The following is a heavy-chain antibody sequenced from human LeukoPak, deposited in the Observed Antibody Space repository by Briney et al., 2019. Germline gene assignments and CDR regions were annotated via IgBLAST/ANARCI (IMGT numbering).Heavy chain of an antibody. CDR1: GFTFDDYG. D-gene: IGHD1-26*01. Sequence: RSGGSLRLSCAASGFTFDDYGMSWVRHAPGKGLEWVSGINWNGGSTGYADSVKGRFTISRDNAKNSLYLQMNSLRAEDTALYYCAKDSRGANDAFDIWGQGTMVTVSS. V-gene: IGHV3-20*04. CDR3: AKDSRGANDAFDI. CDR2: INWNGGST. J-gene: IGHJ3*02.